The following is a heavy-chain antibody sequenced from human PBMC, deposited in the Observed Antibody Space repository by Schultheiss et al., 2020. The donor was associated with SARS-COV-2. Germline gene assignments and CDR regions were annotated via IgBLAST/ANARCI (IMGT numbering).Heavy chain of an antibody. V-gene: IGHV3-9*01. CDR3: ARDDLYYGMDV. CDR2: ISWNRSSI. CDR1: GFSFDDYA. J-gene: IGHJ6*02. Sequence: GGSLRLSCAASGFSFDDYAMHWVRQAPGKGLEWVSGISWNRSSIGYADSVKGRFTISRDNAKNSLYLQMNSLRAEDTAVYYCARDDLYYGMDVWGQGTTVTVSS.